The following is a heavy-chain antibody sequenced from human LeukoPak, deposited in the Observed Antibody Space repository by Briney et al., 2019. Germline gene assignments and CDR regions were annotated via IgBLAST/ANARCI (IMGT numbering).Heavy chain of an antibody. CDR2: IRSKAYGGTT. J-gene: IGHJ4*02. CDR1: GFTFGDYA. V-gene: IGHV3-49*04. CDR3: TRDSRYSISWDFDY. D-gene: IGHD6-13*01. Sequence: PGGSLRLSCTVSGFTFGDYAMSWVRQAPGKGLEWVGFIRSKAYGGTTEYAASVKGRFTISRDDSKSIAYLQMNSLKTEDTAVYYCTRDSRYSISWDFDYWGQGTLVTVSS.